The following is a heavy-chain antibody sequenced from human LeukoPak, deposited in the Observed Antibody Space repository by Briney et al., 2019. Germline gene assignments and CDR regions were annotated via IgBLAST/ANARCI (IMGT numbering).Heavy chain of an antibody. Sequence: PSETLSLTCTVSGDSLSGYYWSWIRQPPGKGLEWIGYISYSGSTKYNPPLKSRVTMSVDTSKNQFSLKVRSLTAADTAVYYCARLGRTADCSGDWCYDYWGQGTLVTVSS. CDR1: GDSLSGYY. V-gene: IGHV4-59*08. D-gene: IGHD2-15*01. CDR2: ISYSGST. J-gene: IGHJ4*02. CDR3: ARLGRTADCSGDWCYDY.